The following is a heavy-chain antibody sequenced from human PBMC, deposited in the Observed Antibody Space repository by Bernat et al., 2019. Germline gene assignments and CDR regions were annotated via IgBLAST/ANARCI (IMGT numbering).Heavy chain of an antibody. CDR2: IYYSGST. D-gene: IGHD6-13*01. J-gene: IGHJ6*02. CDR1: GGSISSSSYY. CDR3: ATPGRSGYGYGMDV. Sequence: QLQLQESGPGLVKPSETLSLTCTVSGGSISSSSYYWGWIRQPPGKGLEWIGSIYYSGSTYYNPSLKSRVTISVDTSKNQFSLKLSSVTAADTAVYYCATPGRSGYGYGMDVWGQGTTVTVSS. V-gene: IGHV4-39*01.